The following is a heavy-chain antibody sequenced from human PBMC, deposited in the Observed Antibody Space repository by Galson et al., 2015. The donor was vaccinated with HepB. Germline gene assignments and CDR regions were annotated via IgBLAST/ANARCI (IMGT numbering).Heavy chain of an antibody. V-gene: IGHV1-69*06. Sequence: SVKVSCKASGGTFSSYAISWVRQAPGQGLEWMGGIIPIFGTANYAQKFQGRVTITADKSTSTAYMELSSLRSEDTAVYYCARDHGERWELLAGHYYYYYGMDVWGQGTTVTVSS. CDR1: GGTFSSYA. CDR2: IIPIFGTA. D-gene: IGHD1-26*01. J-gene: IGHJ6*02. CDR3: ARDHGERWELLAGHYYYYYGMDV.